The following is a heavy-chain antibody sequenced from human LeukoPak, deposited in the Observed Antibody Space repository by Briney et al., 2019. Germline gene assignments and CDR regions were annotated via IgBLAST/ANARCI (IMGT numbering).Heavy chain of an antibody. V-gene: IGHV3-23*01. J-gene: IGHJ4*02. CDR2: ISGSGGST. CDR3: AKGDGGYSYGSDY. Sequence: RTGGSLRLSCAASGFTFSSYAMSWVRQAPGKGLEWVSAISGSGGSTYYADSVKGRFTISRDNSKNTLYLQMNSLRAEDTAVYYCAKGDGGYSYGSDYWGQGTLVTVSS. D-gene: IGHD5-18*01. CDR1: GFTFSSYA.